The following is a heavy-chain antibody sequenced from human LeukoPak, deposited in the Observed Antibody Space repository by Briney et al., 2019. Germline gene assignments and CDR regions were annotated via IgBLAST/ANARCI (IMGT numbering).Heavy chain of an antibody. D-gene: IGHD1-26*01. CDR3: ARVQCCDVGKSFLFDY. CDR1: GYTFTDLY. V-gene: IGHV1-2*02. Sequence: ASVKVSCKASGYTFTDLYIHWVRQAPGQGLEWMGWINTRSGGTRYAQNFQGRVSMTWDTSISTAYMELSSLTSDDTAVFYCARVQCCDVGKSFLFDYWGQGTLVTASS. J-gene: IGHJ4*02. CDR2: INTRSGGT.